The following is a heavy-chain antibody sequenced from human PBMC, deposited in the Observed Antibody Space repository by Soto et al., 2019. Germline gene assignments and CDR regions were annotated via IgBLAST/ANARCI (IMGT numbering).Heavy chain of an antibody. CDR2: VHYDGTKK. J-gene: IGHJ6*02. CDR3: ARETSYDFWSGPQTMDV. CDR1: GFTFSSYV. D-gene: IGHD3-3*01. V-gene: IGHV3-33*01. Sequence: PGGSLRLSCAPSGFTFSSYVMHWVRQAPGKGLEWVAVVHYDGTKKYYADSVRGRFTIPRDNSENILYLQMNSLRPDDTAVYFCARETSYDFWSGPQTMDVWGQGTTVTVSS.